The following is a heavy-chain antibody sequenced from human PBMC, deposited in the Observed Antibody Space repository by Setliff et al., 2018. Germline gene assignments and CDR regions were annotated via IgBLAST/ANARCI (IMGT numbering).Heavy chain of an antibody. D-gene: IGHD2-2*01. CDR2: IYHDGNP. CDR1: GVPVNSLTW. V-gene: IGHV4-28*03. CDR3: TRGGERYHTAN. Sequence: SETLSLTCAVSGVPVNSLTWWSWVRQTPGKGLEWIGFIYHDGNPKFNPSVNYNPSLKSRVTMSIDKSKNQFSLNLRSVTAADTAVYYCTRGGERYHTANWGQGLLVTVS. J-gene: IGHJ4*02.